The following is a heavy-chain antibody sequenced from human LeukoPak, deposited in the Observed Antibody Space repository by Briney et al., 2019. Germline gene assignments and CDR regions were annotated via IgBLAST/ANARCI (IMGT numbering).Heavy chain of an antibody. CDR1: GYSISSGYY. V-gene: IGHV4-38-2*02. D-gene: IGHD2-2*01. CDR2: IYHSGST. J-gene: IGHJ5*02. CDR3: AREFRRKPDAISSKYNWFDP. Sequence: SETLSLTCAVSGYSISSGYYWGWIRQPPGKGLDWIGSIYHSGSTYYNPSLKSRVTISVDTSKNQFSLKLSSVTAADTAVYYCAREFRRKPDAISSKYNWFDPWGQGTLVTVSS.